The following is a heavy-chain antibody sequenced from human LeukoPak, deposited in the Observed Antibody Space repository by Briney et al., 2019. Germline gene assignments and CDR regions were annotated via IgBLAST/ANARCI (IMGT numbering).Heavy chain of an antibody. J-gene: IGHJ4*02. Sequence: GGSLRLSCAASGFTFSSYGMHWVRQAPGKGLEWVAVIWYDGSNKYYADSVKGRFTISRDNSKNTLYLQMNSLRAEDTAVCYCARSPSYGGHDYWGQGTLVTVSS. D-gene: IGHD4-23*01. CDR3: ARSPSYGGHDY. CDR2: IWYDGSNK. CDR1: GFTFSSYG. V-gene: IGHV3-33*01.